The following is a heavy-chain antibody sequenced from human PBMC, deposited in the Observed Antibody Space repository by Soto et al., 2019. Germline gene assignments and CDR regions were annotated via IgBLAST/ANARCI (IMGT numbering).Heavy chain of an antibody. Sequence: ASVTVSCQASGYTFTSYAMHWVRQAPGQRLEWMGWINAGNGNTKYSQKFQGRVTITRDTSASTAYMELSSLRSEDTAVYYCARMYYDFWSGYLAPENYYYYYGMDVWGQGTTVTVSS. CDR2: INAGNGNT. CDR3: ARMYYDFWSGYLAPENYYYYYGMDV. CDR1: GYTFTSYA. D-gene: IGHD3-3*01. V-gene: IGHV1-3*01. J-gene: IGHJ6*02.